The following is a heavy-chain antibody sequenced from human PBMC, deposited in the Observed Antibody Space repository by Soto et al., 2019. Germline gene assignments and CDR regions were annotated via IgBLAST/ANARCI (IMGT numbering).Heavy chain of an antibody. V-gene: IGHV5-51*01. Sequence: GESLKISCQGSGYSLTNSFSSYWIGWVRQMPGKGLEWMGIIYPGDSDTRYSPSFQGQVTISADKSISAAYLQWSSLKASDTAMYYCARLPLLASDYYYGMDVWGQGTTVTVSS. J-gene: IGHJ6*02. CDR2: IYPGDSDT. CDR3: ARLPLLASDYYYGMDV. D-gene: IGHD2-15*01. CDR1: GYSLTNSFSSYW.